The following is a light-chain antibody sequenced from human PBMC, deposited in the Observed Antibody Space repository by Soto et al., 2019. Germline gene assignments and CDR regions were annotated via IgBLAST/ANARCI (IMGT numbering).Light chain of an antibody. J-gene: IGKJ2*02. V-gene: IGKV3-15*01. CDR1: QSISDD. Sequence: EIVMTQSPATLSVSPGERATLSCRASQSISDDVAWYQQKPGQAPRLLISGASTRATGIPARFSGSGSGTEFTLTISSLQSEDFAVYYCQQYHDWPPSTFGQGTKLEIK. CDR3: QQYHDWPPST. CDR2: GAS.